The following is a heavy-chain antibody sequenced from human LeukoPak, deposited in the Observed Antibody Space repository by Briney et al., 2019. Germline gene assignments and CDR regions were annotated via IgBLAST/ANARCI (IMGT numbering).Heavy chain of an antibody. CDR2: IYTSGST. Sequence: SETLSLTCTVPGGSISSYYWSWIRQPAGKGLEWIGRIYTSGSTNYNPSLKSRVTMSVDTSKNQFSLKLSSVTAADTAVYYCARAKDYDFWSGYPNWFDPWGQGTLVTVSS. D-gene: IGHD3-3*01. CDR3: ARAKDYDFWSGYPNWFDP. CDR1: GGSISSYY. V-gene: IGHV4-4*07. J-gene: IGHJ5*02.